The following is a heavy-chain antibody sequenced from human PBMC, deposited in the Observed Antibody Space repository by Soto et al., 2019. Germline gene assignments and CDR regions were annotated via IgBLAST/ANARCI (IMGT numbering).Heavy chain of an antibody. CDR3: AKGYDILTGYPYYFDY. D-gene: IGHD3-9*01. J-gene: IGHJ4*02. Sequence: GGSLRLSCAASGFTFSSYAMSWVRQAPGKGLEWVSAISGSGGSTYYADSVKGRFTTSRDNSKNTLYLQMNSLRAEDTAVYYCAKGYDILTGYPYYFDYWGQGTLVTVSS. CDR1: GFTFSSYA. CDR2: ISGSGGST. V-gene: IGHV3-23*01.